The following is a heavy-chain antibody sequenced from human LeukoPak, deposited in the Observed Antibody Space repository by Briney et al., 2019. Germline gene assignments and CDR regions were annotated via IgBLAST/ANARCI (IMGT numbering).Heavy chain of an antibody. D-gene: IGHD5/OR15-5a*01. J-gene: IGHJ6*03. CDR3: ARDEGQCERYYYMDV. CDR1: GYGFTDNW. V-gene: IGHV5-51*01. CDR2: YYPGDCNT. Sequence: ESMQISCKGSGYGFTDNWFGWGRQMPRRSLLGLGIYYPGDCNTKYSPSFQGQVTISADKSINHSYLQCSSLKASATAMYFCARDEGQCERYYYMDVWGKRTAVTVP.